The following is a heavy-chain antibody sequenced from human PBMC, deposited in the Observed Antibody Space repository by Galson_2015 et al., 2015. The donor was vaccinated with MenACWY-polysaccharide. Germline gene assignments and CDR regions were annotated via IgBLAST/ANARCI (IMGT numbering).Heavy chain of an antibody. CDR2: ISGTGGSI. CDR3: AISRGFSSGWKYFDY. V-gene: IGHV3-23*01. D-gene: IGHD6-19*01. J-gene: IGHJ4*02. Sequence: SLRLSCATSGFTFSSNAMSWVRQAPGKGLEWVSAISGTGGSIRYADSVKGRFTISRDASKNTLYLQMSSLRAEDTALYYCAISRGFSSGWKYFDYWGQGTLVTVSA. CDR1: GFTFSSNA.